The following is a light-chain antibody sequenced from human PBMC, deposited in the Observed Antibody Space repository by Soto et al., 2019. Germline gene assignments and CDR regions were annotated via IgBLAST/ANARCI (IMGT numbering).Light chain of an antibody. CDR3: QQYNNWPST. CDR2: GIS. CDR1: QSVNSN. Sequence: EVVMTQSPATLSVSPGERATLSCRASQSVNSNYLAWYQQKPGQAPRLLIYGISKRATDIPDRFSGSGSGKEFTLTISSPQSEDFAVYYCQQYNNWPSTFGQGTKADIK. V-gene: IGKV3D-15*01. J-gene: IGKJ1*01.